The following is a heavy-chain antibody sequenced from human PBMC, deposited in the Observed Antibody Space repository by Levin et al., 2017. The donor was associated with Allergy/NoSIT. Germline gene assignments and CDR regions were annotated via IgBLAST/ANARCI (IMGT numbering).Heavy chain of an antibody. J-gene: IGHJ4*02. CDR2: ISYDGRNK. CDR1: AFTFSSYG. V-gene: IGHV3-30*03. CDR3: ARVGVATATRGGYLDY. D-gene: IGHD2-15*01. Sequence: GGSLRLSCAASAFTFSSYGMHWVRQAPGKGLEWVSVISYDGRNKFYADFVKGRFTISRDNSKNTLYLQMNSLTSGDTAMYYCARVGVATATRGGYLDYWGQGILVTVSS.